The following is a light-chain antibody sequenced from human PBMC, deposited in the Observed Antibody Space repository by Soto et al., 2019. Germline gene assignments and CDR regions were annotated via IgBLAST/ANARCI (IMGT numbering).Light chain of an antibody. CDR1: QNISRS. V-gene: IGKV3-20*01. CDR2: GTS. J-gene: IGKJ3*01. Sequence: EIVMTQSPVTLSVSPGERATLSCRTSQNISRSLAWYQQKPGQGPSLLICGTSTRAGGVPARFSGSGSGTDFTLTISRLEPEDFAVYYCQQYGSSPALFTFGPGTKVDI. CDR3: QQYGSSPALFT.